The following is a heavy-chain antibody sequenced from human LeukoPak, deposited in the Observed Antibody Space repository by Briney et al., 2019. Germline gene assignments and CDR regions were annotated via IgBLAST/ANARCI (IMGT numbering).Heavy chain of an antibody. CDR1: GFSFSSYW. V-gene: IGHV3-74*01. Sequence: PGGSLRPSCAASGFSFSSYWMHWVRQAPGKGLVWLSRIKTDGSSTTYADSVKGRHTISRDNAKNTLYLQMNSLRAEDTAVYYCAGVRNYYDSSAMDYWGQGTLVTVSP. J-gene: IGHJ4*02. D-gene: IGHD3-22*01. CDR2: IKTDGSST. CDR3: AGVRNYYDSSAMDY.